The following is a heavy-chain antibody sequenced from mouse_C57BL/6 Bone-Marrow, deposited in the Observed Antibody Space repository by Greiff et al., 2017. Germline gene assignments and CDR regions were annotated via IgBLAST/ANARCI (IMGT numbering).Heavy chain of an antibody. V-gene: IGHV1-76*01. Sequence: VQGVESGAEVVRPGASVKLSCKASGYTFTDHYINWVKQRPGQGLEWIARIYPGSGNTYYNEKFKGKATLTAEKSSNTAYMQLSSLTSEDSAVYFCARDDGYFFEYWGQGTTLTVSS. CDR1: GYTFTDHY. CDR2: IYPGSGNT. J-gene: IGHJ2*01. D-gene: IGHD2-3*01. CDR3: ARDDGYFFEY.